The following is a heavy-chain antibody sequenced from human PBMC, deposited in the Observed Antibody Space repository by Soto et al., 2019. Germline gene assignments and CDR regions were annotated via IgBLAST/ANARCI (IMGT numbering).Heavy chain of an antibody. CDR1: GDSVNSVGFH. CDR3: AKDLIATLGYYYYGMDV. V-gene: IGHV4-30-4*02. J-gene: IGHJ6*02. Sequence: KSSDTLSLTCTVSGDSVNSVGFHWAWLRRPPGKGLEWIGYIYNGGSTYYRPSLESRMHMSLDATRNHYSLRLTSVTAADTAVYYCAKDLIATLGYYYYGMDVWGQGTTVTVSS. D-gene: IGHD2-21*01. CDR2: IYNGGST.